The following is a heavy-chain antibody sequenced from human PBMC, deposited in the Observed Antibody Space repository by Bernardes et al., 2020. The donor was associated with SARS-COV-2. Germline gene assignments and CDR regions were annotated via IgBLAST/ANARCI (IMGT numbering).Heavy chain of an antibody. CDR2: ISGSGGTS. V-gene: IGHV3-23*01. CDR3: AKVRRESTIFLQPLED. CDR1: GFTLRSYV. D-gene: IGHD2-2*01. Sequence: GGSLRLSCAASGFTLRSYVMSWVRQAPGKGLEWVSVISGSGGTSHYADSVKGRFTISRDNSRNTLSLQMNSLRAEDTAIYYCAKVRRESTIFLQPLEDWGQGTLVIVSS. J-gene: IGHJ4*02.